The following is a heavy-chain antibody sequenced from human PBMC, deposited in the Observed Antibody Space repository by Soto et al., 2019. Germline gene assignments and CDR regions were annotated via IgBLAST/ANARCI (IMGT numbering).Heavy chain of an antibody. J-gene: IGHJ3*01. Sequence: EVQLVESGGGLVRPGGSLRLSCAASGFTFSYYWMHWVRQAPGKGLVWVSRIHSDGSSTTYADFVKGRFIISRDNARNAVSLQLQSVRVAETAGYYCARGDRGAFDLWGRGAVFTVSS. CDR3: ARGDRGAFDL. CDR2: IHSDGSST. CDR1: GFTFSYYW. V-gene: IGHV3-74*01. D-gene: IGHD1-26*01.